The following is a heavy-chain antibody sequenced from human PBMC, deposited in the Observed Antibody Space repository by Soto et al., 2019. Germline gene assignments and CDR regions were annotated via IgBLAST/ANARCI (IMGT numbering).Heavy chain of an antibody. D-gene: IGHD3-22*01. Sequence: GESLKISCKASGYTLVNYWIGWVRQLPGKGLEWMGIIYPGDSETRYSPSFQGQVTMSVDKSITTAFLQWSSLKASDTAMYYCARGLGSGFYNWFDPWGQGTLVTVSS. CDR2: IYPGDSET. CDR1: GYTLVNYW. CDR3: ARGLGSGFYNWFDP. J-gene: IGHJ5*02. V-gene: IGHV5-51*01.